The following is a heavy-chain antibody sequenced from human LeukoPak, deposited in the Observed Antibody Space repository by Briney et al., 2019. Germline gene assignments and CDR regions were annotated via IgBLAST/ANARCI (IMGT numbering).Heavy chain of an antibody. Sequence: PSETLSLTCTVSGGFITAYYWSWIRQPPGKGLEWIGYIYYSGSTNYNPSLKSRVTISVDTSKNQFSLKLSSVTAADTAVYYCARAFSGSGSYYSEMLYYYYYMDVWGKGTTVTISS. CDR3: ARAFSGSGSYYSEMLYYYYYMDV. D-gene: IGHD3-10*01. CDR1: GGFITAYY. CDR2: IYYSGST. J-gene: IGHJ6*03. V-gene: IGHV4-59*01.